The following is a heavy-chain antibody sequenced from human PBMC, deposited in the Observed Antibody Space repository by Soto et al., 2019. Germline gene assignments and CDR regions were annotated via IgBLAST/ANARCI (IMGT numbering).Heavy chain of an antibody. Sequence: ASVKVSCKASGYAFSSYAMHWVRQAPGQRLEWMGWINIGSGNTEYSQNFQDRITITRDTSASTVYMELSSLRSEDTAVYYCARDVDIVATTAKYYYYGMDVWGQGTTVTVSS. V-gene: IGHV1-3*04. CDR1: GYAFSSYA. CDR2: INIGSGNT. CDR3: ARDVDIVATTAKYYYYGMDV. D-gene: IGHD5-12*01. J-gene: IGHJ6*02.